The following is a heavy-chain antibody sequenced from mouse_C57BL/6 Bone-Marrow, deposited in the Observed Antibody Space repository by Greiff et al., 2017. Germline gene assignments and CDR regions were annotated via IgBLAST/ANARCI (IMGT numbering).Heavy chain of an antibody. V-gene: IGHV2-9-1*01. CDR3: ASLITTVVAEYFDV. CDR1: GFSLTSYA. Sequence: VQGVESGPGLVAPSQSLSITCTVSGFSLTSYAISWVRQPPGKGLEWLGVIWTGGGTNYNSALKSRLSISKDNSKSQVFLKMNSLQTDDTARYYCASLITTVVAEYFDVWGTGTTVTVSS. D-gene: IGHD1-1*01. J-gene: IGHJ1*03. CDR2: IWTGGGT.